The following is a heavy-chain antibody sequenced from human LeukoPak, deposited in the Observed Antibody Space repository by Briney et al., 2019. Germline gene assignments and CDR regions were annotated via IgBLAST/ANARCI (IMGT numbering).Heavy chain of an antibody. CDR2: IIPIFGTA. CDR3: ARDLRRAAAGLDY. J-gene: IGHJ4*02. D-gene: IGHD6-13*01. V-gene: IGHV1-69*13. Sequence: SVKVSCKASGGTFTSYAISWVRQAPGQGLEWMGGIIPIFGTANYAQKFQGRVTITADESTSTAYMELSSLRSEDTAVYYCARDLRRAAAGLDYWGQGTLVTVSS. CDR1: GGTFTSYA.